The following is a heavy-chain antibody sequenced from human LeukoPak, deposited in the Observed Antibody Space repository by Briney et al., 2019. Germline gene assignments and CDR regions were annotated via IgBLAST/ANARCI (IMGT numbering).Heavy chain of an antibody. CDR3: ARAGIVATINNWFDP. V-gene: IGHV3-11*04. D-gene: IGHD5-12*01. CDR2: ISSSGSTI. J-gene: IGHJ5*02. CDR1: GFTFGHYH. Sequence: GGSLRLSCAASGFTFGHYHLNWVRQAPGKGLEWISYISSSGSTIYYADSVKGRFTISRDNAKNSLYLQMNSLRAEDTAVYYCARAGIVATINNWFDPWGQGTLVTVSS.